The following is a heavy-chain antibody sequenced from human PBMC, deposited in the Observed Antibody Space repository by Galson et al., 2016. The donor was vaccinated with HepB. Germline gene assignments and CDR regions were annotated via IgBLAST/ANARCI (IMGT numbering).Heavy chain of an antibody. V-gene: IGHV3-23*01. CDR1: GFSFNNYG. CDR2: ISASGGDT. D-gene: IGHD3-16*01. J-gene: IGHJ4*02. Sequence: SLRLSCAASGFSFNNYGMSWVRQTSGKRLEWVSGISASGGDTRYADSVKGRFTISRDDPKNTLYLQMNSLRAEDTAVYYCAKDALLLWGSPTDCWSQGTLVTVSS. CDR3: AKDALLLWGSPTDC.